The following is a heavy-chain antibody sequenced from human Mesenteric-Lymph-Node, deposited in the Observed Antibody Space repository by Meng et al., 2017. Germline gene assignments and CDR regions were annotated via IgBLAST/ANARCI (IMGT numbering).Heavy chain of an antibody. J-gene: IGHJ4*02. CDR1: GPSLRSYT. D-gene: IGHD3-22*01. Sequence: GESLKISCAASGPSLRSYTLYWVRQAPGKGLEWVAFISYDGSKIYYAESVKGRFTISRDNSKNTLDLQMTSLRPEDTAVYYCARENYYDSNGYYAGFDHWGQGTLVTVSS. CDR3: ARENYYDSNGYYAGFDH. CDR2: ISYDGSKI. V-gene: IGHV3-30*04.